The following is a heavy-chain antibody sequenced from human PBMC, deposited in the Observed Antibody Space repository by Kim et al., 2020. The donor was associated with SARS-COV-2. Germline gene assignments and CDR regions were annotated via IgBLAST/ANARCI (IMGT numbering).Heavy chain of an antibody. D-gene: IGHD3-10*01. V-gene: IGHV4-4*02. CDR2: IYHSGST. CDR3: ARDPVRARGYFQH. CDR1: GGSISSSNW. Sequence: SETLSLTCAVSGGSISSSNWWSWVRQPPGKGLEWIGEIYHSGSTNYNPSLKSRVTISVDKSKNQFSLKLSSLTAADTAVYYCARDPVRARGYFQHWGQGTLVTVSS. J-gene: IGHJ1*01.